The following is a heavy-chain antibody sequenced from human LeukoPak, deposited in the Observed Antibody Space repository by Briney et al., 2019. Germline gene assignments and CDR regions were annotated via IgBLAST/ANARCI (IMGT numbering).Heavy chain of an antibody. CDR1: GYSFASYW. CDR2: IYPDDSDT. V-gene: IGHV5-51*01. J-gene: IGHJ4*02. CDR3: ARQWGDCSSTSCYSAY. D-gene: IGHD2-2*01. Sequence: GESLKISCKGSGYSFASYWIAWVCQMPGKGLEWTGIIYPDDSDTRYSPSFQGQVTISADKSISTAYLQWSSLKASDTAIYYCARQWGDCSSTSCYSAYWGQGTLVTVSS.